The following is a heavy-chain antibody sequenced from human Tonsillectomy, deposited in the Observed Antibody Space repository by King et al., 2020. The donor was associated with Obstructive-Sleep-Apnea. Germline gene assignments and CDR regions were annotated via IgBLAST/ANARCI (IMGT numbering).Heavy chain of an antibody. CDR3: ARLYSNKEMDY. CDR2: IYYSGST. J-gene: IGHJ4*02. CDR1: GGSISSYY. Sequence: VQLQESGPGLVKPSETLSLTCTVSGGSISSYYWSWIRQPPGKGLEWIGYIYYSGSTNYNPSLKSRVTISMDTSENQFSLTLSYLTAADTAVYYCARLYSNKEMDYWGQGILVSVSS. V-gene: IGHV4-59*08. D-gene: IGHD6-13*01.